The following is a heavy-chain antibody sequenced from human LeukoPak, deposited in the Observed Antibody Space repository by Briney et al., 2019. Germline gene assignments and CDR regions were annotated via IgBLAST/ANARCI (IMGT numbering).Heavy chain of an antibody. D-gene: IGHD2-8*02. Sequence: SETLSLTCTVSDGSISSYHWSWIRQPAGQGLEWIGRIHTSGTTNYKPSLKSRVTMSVDASKKQFSLKVSSVTAADTAVYYCARGRDTVGYGIFDYWGQGTLLTVSS. CDR2: IHTSGTT. V-gene: IGHV4-4*07. CDR1: DGSISSYH. CDR3: ARGRDTVGYGIFDY. J-gene: IGHJ4*02.